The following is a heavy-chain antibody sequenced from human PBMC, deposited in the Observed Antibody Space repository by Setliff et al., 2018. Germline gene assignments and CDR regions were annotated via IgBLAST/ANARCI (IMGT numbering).Heavy chain of an antibody. CDR1: GASFSDYY. J-gene: IGHJ4*01. CDR2: INHSGST. V-gene: IGHV4-34*01. Sequence: SETLSLTCPVYGASFSDYYWGWIRQPPGKGLEWIAEINHSGSTNYNPSLKSRVTISVDTSKNQFSLKLSSVTAADTAVYYCKFWRGYYKNDYWGHGALVTVS. CDR3: KFWRGYYKNDY. D-gene: IGHD3-3*01.